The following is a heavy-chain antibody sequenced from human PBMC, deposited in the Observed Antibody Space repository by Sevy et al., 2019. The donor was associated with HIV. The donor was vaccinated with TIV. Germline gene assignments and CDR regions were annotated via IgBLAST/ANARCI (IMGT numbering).Heavy chain of an antibody. CDR3: ARDNGRSRGREVGAFDI. CDR2: ISSSSSYI. CDR1: GFTFSSYS. D-gene: IGHD1-26*01. V-gene: IGHV3-21*01. J-gene: IGHJ3*02. Sequence: GGSLRLSCAASGFTFSSYSMNWVRQAPGKGLEWVSSISSSSSYIYYADSVKGRFTISRDNAKNSLYLQMNSLRAEDTAVYYCARDNGRSRGREVGAFDIWGQGTMVTVSS.